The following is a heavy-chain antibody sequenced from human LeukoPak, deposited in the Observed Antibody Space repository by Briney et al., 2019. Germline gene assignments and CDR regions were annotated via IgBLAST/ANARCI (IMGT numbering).Heavy chain of an antibody. Sequence: PGGSLRLSCAASGFTFDDYGMSWVRQAPGKGLEWVSGINWNGGSIGYADSVKGRFTISRDNAKNSLYLQMNSLRAEDTAVYYCARGVVGNGDYWFDPWGQGTLVTVSS. V-gene: IGHV3-20*04. CDR2: INWNGGSI. CDR3: ARGVVGNGDYWFDP. D-gene: IGHD3-16*02. CDR1: GFTFDDYG. J-gene: IGHJ5*02.